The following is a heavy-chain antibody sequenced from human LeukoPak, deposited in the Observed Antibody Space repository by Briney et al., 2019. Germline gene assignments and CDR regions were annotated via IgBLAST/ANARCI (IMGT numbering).Heavy chain of an antibody. J-gene: IGHJ4*02. D-gene: IGHD3-3*01. CDR3: AREAGGPTIFGVVTPSYFDY. CDR2: IKQDGSEK. Sequence: QSGGSLRLSCAASGFTFSSYWMSWVRQAPGKGLEWVANIKQDGSEKYYVDSVKGRFTISRDNAKNSLYLQMNSLRAEDTAVYYCAREAGGPTIFGVVTPSYFDYWGQGTLVTVSS. CDR1: GFTFSSYW. V-gene: IGHV3-7*01.